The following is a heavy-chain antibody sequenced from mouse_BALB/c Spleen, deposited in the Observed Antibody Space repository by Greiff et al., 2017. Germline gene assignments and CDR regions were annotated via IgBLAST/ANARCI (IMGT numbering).Heavy chain of an antibody. J-gene: IGHJ4*01. CDR3: ARALLRLQGYAMDY. V-gene: IGHV2-9*02. Sequence: QVQLKESGPGLVAPSQSLSITCTVSGFSLTSYGVHWVRQPPGKGLEWLGVIWAGGSTNYNSALMSRLSISKDNSKSQVFLKMNSLQTDDTAMYYCARALLRLQGYAMDYWGQGTSVTVSS. D-gene: IGHD1-2*01. CDR1: GFSLTSYG. CDR2: IWAGGST.